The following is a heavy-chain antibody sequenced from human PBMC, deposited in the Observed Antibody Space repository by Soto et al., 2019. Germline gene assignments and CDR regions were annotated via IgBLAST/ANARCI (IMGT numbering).Heavy chain of an antibody. CDR1: GGSFSGYF. CDR3: ARGGSSDWQVAFDF. J-gene: IGHJ3*01. Sequence: SSETLSLTCDVYGGSFSGYFWNWIRQSPGKGLEWIGKVNHNGRNNYNPSLKSRVTISLDMSKKQISLKLTSVTAADTAVYYCARGGSSDWQVAFDFWGXGTMVTVS. CDR2: VNHNGRN. D-gene: IGHD6-19*01. V-gene: IGHV4-34*01.